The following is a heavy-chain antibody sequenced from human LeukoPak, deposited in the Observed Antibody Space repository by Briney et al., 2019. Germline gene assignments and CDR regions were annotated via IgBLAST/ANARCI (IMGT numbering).Heavy chain of an antibody. V-gene: IGHV4-59*01. J-gene: IGHJ4*02. CDR3: ARGVYYYGSGSYYNSYYFDY. CDR1: GGSISSYY. Sequence: PSETLSLTCTVSGGSISSYYWSWIRQPPGKGLEWTGYIYYSGSTNYNPSLKSRVTISVDTSKNQFSLKLSSVTAADTAVYYCARGVYYYGSGSYYNSYYFDYWGQGTLVTVSS. CDR2: IYYSGST. D-gene: IGHD3-10*01.